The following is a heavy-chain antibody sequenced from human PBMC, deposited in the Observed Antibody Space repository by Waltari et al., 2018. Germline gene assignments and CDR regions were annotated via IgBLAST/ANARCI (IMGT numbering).Heavy chain of an antibody. Sequence: QVQLQESGPGLVKPSETLSLTCAVSGYSISSGYYWGWIRQPPGKGLEWIGSIYHSGSTYYNPSLKSRVTISVDTSKNQFSLKLSSVTAADTAVYYCASWSYESSTDAWGQGTLVTVSS. CDR2: IYHSGST. D-gene: IGHD1-26*01. J-gene: IGHJ5*02. V-gene: IGHV4-38-2*01. CDR3: ASWSYESSTDA. CDR1: GYSISSGYY.